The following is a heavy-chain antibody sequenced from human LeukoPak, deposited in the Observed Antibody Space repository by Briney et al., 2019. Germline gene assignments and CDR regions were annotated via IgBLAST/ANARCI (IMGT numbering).Heavy chain of an antibody. CDR2: ISAYNGNT. D-gene: IGHD1-1*01. CDR3: ARDQAGTGTGPLDY. J-gene: IGHJ4*02. Sequence: ASVKVSCKASGYTFTSYGISWVRQAPGQGLEWMGWISAYNGNTNYAQKLQGRVTMTTDTSTSTAYMELRSLRSDDTAVYYCARDQAGTGTGPLDYWGQGTLVTVSS. V-gene: IGHV1-18*01. CDR1: GYTFTSYG.